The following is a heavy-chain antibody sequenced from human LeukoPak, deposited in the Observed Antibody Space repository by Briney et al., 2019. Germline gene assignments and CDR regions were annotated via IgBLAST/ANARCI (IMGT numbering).Heavy chain of an antibody. CDR3: AKARGLYCSSTSCYECDV. CDR1: GYTFTAYY. CDR2: INPNSGGT. D-gene: IGHD2-2*01. Sequence: ASVKVSCKASGYTFTAYYIHWVRQAPGQGLEWMGWINPNSGGTNYAQKFQGRVTLTRDTSITTAYMELGRLRSDDTAVYYCAKARGLYCSSTSCYECDVWGKGTTVTVSS. V-gene: IGHV1-2*02. J-gene: IGHJ6*04.